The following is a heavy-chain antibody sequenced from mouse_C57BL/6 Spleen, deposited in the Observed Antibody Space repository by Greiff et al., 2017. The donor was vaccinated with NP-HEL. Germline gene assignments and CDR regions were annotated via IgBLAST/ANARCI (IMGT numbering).Heavy chain of an antibody. CDR1: GYTFTDYE. D-gene: IGHD1-1*01. J-gene: IGHJ4*01. CDR2: IDPETGGT. V-gene: IGHV1-15*01. CDR3: TRSDYYGSSFYYAMDY. Sequence: QVQLQQSGAELVRPGASVTLSCKASGYTFTDYEMHWVKQTPVHGLEWIGAIDPETGGTAYNQKFKGKAILTADKSSSTAYMELRSLTSEDSAVYYCTRSDYYGSSFYYAMDYWGQGTSVTVSS.